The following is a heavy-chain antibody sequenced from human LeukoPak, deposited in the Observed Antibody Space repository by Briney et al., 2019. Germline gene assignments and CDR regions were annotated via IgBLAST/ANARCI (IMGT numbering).Heavy chain of an antibody. J-gene: IGHJ5*02. D-gene: IGHD3-3*01. V-gene: IGHV1-2*02. CDR3: ARVAIFGVVNWFDP. CDR1: GYTFTGYY. CDR2: INPNSGGT. Sequence: GASVKVSCKASGYTFTGYYMHWVRQAPGQGLEWMGWINPNSGGTNYAQKFQGRVTMTRDTSISTAYMELSRLRSDDTAVYYCARVAIFGVVNWFDPWGQGTLVTVSS.